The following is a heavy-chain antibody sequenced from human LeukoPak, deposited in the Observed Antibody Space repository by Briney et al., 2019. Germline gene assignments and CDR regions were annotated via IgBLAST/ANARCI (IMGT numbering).Heavy chain of an antibody. CDR1: GYTFSGYY. V-gene: IGHV1-46*01. D-gene: IGHD6-19*01. CDR3: ARGYSSGFGN. Sequence: ASVEVSCKASGYTFSGYYIHWVRQAPGQGLEWMGIINPSRGSTSYAQKFQGRVTVTRDTSTSTVYMDLSSLGSEDTAVYYCARGYSSGFGNWGQGTLVTVSS. CDR2: INPSRGST. J-gene: IGHJ4*02.